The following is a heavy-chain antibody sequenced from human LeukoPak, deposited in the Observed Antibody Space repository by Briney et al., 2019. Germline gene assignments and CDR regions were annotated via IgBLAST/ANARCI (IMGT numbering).Heavy chain of an antibody. CDR3: AADSSGWYYFDY. CDR2: ISGSGGST. J-gene: IGHJ4*02. Sequence: PGGSLRLSCAASGFTFSSYSMNWVRQAPGKGLEWVSAISGSGGSTYYADSVKGRFTISRDNSKNTLYLQMNSLRAEDTAVYYCAADSSGWYYFDYWGQGTLATVSS. V-gene: IGHV3-23*01. D-gene: IGHD6-19*01. CDR1: GFTFSSYS.